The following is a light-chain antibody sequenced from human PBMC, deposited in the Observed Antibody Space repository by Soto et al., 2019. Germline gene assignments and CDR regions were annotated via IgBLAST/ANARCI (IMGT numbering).Light chain of an antibody. CDR3: QSYDNSLNVV. CDR2: ANN. J-gene: IGLJ3*02. V-gene: IGLV1-40*01. Sequence: QSVLTQPPSVSGAPGQTVTISCTGSNSNIGGGYDVHWYQQLPGTAPKLLIYANNNRPSGVPDRFSGSKSGTSASLAITGLQAEHEADYYCQSYDNSLNVVFGGGTKLTVL. CDR1: NSNIGGGYD.